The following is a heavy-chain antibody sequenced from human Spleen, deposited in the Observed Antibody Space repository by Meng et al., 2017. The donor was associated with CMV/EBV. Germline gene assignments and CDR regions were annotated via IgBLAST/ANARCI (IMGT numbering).Heavy chain of an antibody. CDR2: IYYSGST. CDR3: ARDGGYHRAAGPY. V-gene: IGHV4-30-4*08. J-gene: IGHJ4*02. Sequence: QGQLRESGPGLVKPSHTLSLTCTCSGGSISSGDYYWSWVRQPPGKGLEWIGYIYYSGSTYYNPSLKSRVTISVDTSKNQFSLKLSSVTAADTAVYYCARDGGYHRAAGPYWGQGTLVTVSS. D-gene: IGHD2-15*01. CDR1: GGSISSGDYY.